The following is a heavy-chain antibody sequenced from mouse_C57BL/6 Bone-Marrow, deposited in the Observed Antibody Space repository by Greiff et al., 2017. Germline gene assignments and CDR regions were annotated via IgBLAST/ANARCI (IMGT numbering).Heavy chain of an antibody. CDR1: GYAFSSSW. Sequence: QVQLKQSGPELVKPGASVKTSCKASGYAFSSSWMNWVKQRPGKGLEWIGRIYPGDGDTNYNGKFKGKATLTADKSSSTAYMQLSSLTSEDSAVYFCARDYYGSSYYFDYWGQGTTLTVSA. V-gene: IGHV1-82*01. D-gene: IGHD1-1*01. CDR2: IYPGDGDT. J-gene: IGHJ2*01. CDR3: ARDYYGSSYYFDY.